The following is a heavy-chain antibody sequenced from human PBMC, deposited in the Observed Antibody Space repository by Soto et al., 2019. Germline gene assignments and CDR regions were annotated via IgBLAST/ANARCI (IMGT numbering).Heavy chain of an antibody. Sequence: SETLSLTCAVSGGSISSGCYSWSWLRQPPGKGLEWIGYIYHSGTTYYNPSLKSRVTISVDRSKNQFSLKLTSVTAADAAVYYCARAHYGDYGYVMDVWGQGTTVTVSS. CDR2: IYHSGTT. D-gene: IGHD4-17*01. J-gene: IGHJ6*02. CDR1: GGSISSGCYS. CDR3: ARAHYGDYGYVMDV. V-gene: IGHV4-30-2*01.